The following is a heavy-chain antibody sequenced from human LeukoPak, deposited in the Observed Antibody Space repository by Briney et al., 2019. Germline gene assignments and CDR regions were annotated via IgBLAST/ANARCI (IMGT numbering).Heavy chain of an antibody. D-gene: IGHD5-24*01. CDR2: ISGSGGST. CDR3: ARDGDAYNFDF. V-gene: IGHV3-23*01. Sequence: GGSLRLSCAASGFTFSSYAMSWVRQAPGKGPEWVSAISGSGGSTYYADSVKGRFTISRDNVKNTLYLQMNSLRADDTAVYYCARDGDAYNFDFWGQGALVTVSS. J-gene: IGHJ4*02. CDR1: GFTFSSYA.